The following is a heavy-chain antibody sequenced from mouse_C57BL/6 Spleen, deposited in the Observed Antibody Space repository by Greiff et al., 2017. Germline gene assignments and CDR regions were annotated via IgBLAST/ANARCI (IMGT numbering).Heavy chain of an antibody. J-gene: IGHJ4*01. Sequence: RPGQGLEWIARIYPGSGNTYYNEKFKGKATLTAEKSSSTAYMQLSSLTSEDSAVYFCARSGLYYAMDYWGQGTSVTVSS. V-gene: IGHV1-76*01. D-gene: IGHD2-12*01. CDR2: IYPGSGNT. CDR3: ARSGLYYAMDY.